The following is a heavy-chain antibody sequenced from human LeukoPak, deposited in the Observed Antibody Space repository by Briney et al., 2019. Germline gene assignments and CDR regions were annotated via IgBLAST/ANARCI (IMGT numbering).Heavy chain of an antibody. D-gene: IGHD1-7*01. CDR1: GGSVSSGGYD. J-gene: IGHJ4*02. V-gene: IGHV4-31*03. CDR2: IYYSGST. Sequence: SETLSLTCTVSGGSVSSGGYDWSWIRQHPGKGLEWIGYIYYSGSTYYNPSLKSRVTISVDTSKNQFSLKLSSVTAADTAVYYCARSNYGGKTFDYWGQGTLVTVSS. CDR3: ARSNYGGKTFDY.